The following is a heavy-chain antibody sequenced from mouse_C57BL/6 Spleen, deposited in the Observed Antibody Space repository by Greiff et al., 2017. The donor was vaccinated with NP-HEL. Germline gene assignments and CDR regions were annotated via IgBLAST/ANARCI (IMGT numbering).Heavy chain of an antibody. CDR3: AISLGHWDGWYFDV. V-gene: IGHV1-81*01. J-gene: IGHJ1*03. Sequence: QVQLKESGAELARPGASVKLSCKASGYTFTSYGISWVKQRTGQGLEWIGEIYPRSGNTYYNEKFKGKATLTADKSSSTAYMELRSLTSEDSAVYFCAISLGHWDGWYFDVWGTGTTVTVSS. CDR2: IYPRSGNT. CDR1: GYTFTSYG. D-gene: IGHD4-1*01.